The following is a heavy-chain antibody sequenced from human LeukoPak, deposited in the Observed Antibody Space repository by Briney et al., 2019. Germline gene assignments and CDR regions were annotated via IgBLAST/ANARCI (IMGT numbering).Heavy chain of an antibody. Sequence: PGGSLRLSCAVSGFTFSNAWMSWVRQAPGKGLEWVGRIKSNADGGTTDYAAPVKGRFTISRDDSKNTLYLQMNSLKTEDTAVYYCTTDLRWGELLKFDYWGQGTLVTVSS. CDR3: TTDLRWGELLKFDY. V-gene: IGHV3-15*01. CDR1: GFTFSNAW. J-gene: IGHJ4*02. CDR2: IKSNADGGTT. D-gene: IGHD1-26*01.